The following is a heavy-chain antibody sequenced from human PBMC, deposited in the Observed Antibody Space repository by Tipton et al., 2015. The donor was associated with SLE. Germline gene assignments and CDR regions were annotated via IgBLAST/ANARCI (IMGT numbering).Heavy chain of an antibody. Sequence: TLSLTCTVSGGSISSHFWSWIRQSPGKGLEWIGHVYYRGNTNYNPSLKSRVTISIDTSETHFSLQLSSVTAADTAVYYCLFGRDAFDIWGQGTMVTVSS. V-gene: IGHV4-59*11. CDR1: GGSISSHF. J-gene: IGHJ3*02. D-gene: IGHD3-10*01. CDR3: LFGRDAFDI. CDR2: VYYRGNT.